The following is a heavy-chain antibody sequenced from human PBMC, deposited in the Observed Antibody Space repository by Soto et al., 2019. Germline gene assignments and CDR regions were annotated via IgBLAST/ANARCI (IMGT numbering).Heavy chain of an antibody. J-gene: IGHJ6*02. CDR3: VQSRCGGDCLRSYSSHYYYGMDV. D-gene: IGHD2-21*02. CDR2: IYWDNDK. CDR1: GFSLSTGGVG. V-gene: IGHV2-5*02. Sequence: QITLKESGPTLVKPTQTLTLTCTFSGFSLSTGGVGVGWIRQPPGKALEWLALIYWDNDKRYSPSLKSRLTVTKDTSKNPVLLPMPXMDPVDTATYYCVQSRCGGDCLRSYSSHYYYGMDVWGQGTTVTVFS.